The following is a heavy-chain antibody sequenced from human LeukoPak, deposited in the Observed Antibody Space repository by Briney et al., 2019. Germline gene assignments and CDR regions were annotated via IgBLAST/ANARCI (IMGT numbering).Heavy chain of an antibody. CDR3: TRSPDGVDY. J-gene: IGHJ4*02. D-gene: IGHD3-10*01. Sequence: PGGSLRHSCAASGFTFSSYWMTWVRQAPAKGPEWVANIKEDGNEIFYLDSVKGRFTISRDNAKNSLYLEMNSLRVEDTAVYYCTRSPDGVDYWGQGTLVTDSS. CDR2: IKEDGNEI. CDR1: GFTFSSYW. V-gene: IGHV3-7*01.